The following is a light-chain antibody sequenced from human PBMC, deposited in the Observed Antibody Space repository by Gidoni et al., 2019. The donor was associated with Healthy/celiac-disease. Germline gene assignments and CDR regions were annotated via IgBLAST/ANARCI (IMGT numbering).Light chain of an antibody. CDR3: QQRSNWPRGT. V-gene: IGKV3-11*01. J-gene: IGKJ2*01. CDR2: DAS. CDR1: QSVSSY. Sequence: EIVLNQSPATLSLSPGERATLSCRASQSVSSYLAWYQQKPGQATRLLIDDASNRATGIPARFSGSGSGTAFTLTISSLEPEDFAVYYCQQRSNWPRGTFGQGTKLEIK.